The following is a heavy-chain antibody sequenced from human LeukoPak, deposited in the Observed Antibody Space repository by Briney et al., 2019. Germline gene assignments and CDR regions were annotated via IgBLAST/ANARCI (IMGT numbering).Heavy chain of an antibody. CDR2: IKQDGSEI. CDR3: AKEVGRDIVVVPAAINPFDP. CDR1: GFTFSSYW. Sequence: GGSLRLSCAASGFTFSSYWMSWVRQASGQGLEWVANIKQDGSEIYYVDSVKGRFTISRDNSKNTLYLQMNSLRAEDTAVYYCAKEVGRDIVVVPAAINPFDPWGQGTLVTVSS. V-gene: IGHV3-7*01. J-gene: IGHJ5*02. D-gene: IGHD2-2*02.